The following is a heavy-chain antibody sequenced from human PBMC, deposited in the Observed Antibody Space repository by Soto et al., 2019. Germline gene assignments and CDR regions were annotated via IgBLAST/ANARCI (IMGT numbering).Heavy chain of an antibody. CDR3: ARVGYYGDYEPLADY. D-gene: IGHD4-17*01. Sequence: SEALSHPCTLSAGSVRTTNFHWVWILLPLGQGLGWVGTIYYGRTTYYKPSLKSRVTISVDTSKNQFSLKLSSVTAADTAVYYCARVGYYGDYEPLADYWGQGTLVTVSS. V-gene: IGHV4-39*07. CDR1: AGSVRTTNFH. J-gene: IGHJ4*02. CDR2: IYYGRTT.